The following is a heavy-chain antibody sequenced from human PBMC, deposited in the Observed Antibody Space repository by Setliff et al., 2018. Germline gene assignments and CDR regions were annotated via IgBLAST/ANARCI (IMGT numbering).Heavy chain of an antibody. CDR3: ARVAGAKVNYMDV. CDR2: VYYSGTA. Sequence: SETLSLTCTVSDGSLSTYYWSWIRQPPGKGLEFIGYVYYSGTANYSPSLRSRVTISVDTSKNQFSLKVSSVTAADTAVYYCARVAGAKVNYMDVWGKGTTVTVSS. V-gene: IGHV4-59*01. J-gene: IGHJ6*03. D-gene: IGHD1-26*01. CDR1: DGSLSTYY.